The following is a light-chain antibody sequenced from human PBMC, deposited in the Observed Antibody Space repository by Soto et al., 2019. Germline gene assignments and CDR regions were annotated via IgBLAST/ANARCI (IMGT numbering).Light chain of an antibody. Sequence: ESVLTQSPGTLSLSPGERSTLSFMSSQSVSNNYLAWYQPQPGQAPSLLIYGASNRATGIPDRFSGSGSGTDFTLTISRLEPEDFAVYYCQQCKNWFSITFGQGTRLRL. J-gene: IGKJ5*01. CDR3: QQCKNWFSIT. V-gene: IGKV3-20*01. CDR1: QSVSNNY. CDR2: GAS.